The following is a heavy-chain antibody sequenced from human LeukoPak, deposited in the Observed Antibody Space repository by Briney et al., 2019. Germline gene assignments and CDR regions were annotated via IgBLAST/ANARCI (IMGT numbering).Heavy chain of an antibody. CDR3: AREVAAPILSDGLDP. J-gene: IGHJ6*02. D-gene: IGHD6-19*01. CDR1: GFAVNTHY. Sequence: GGSLRLSCVASGFAVNTHYMSWVRQAPGKGLEWVSVVYSNGRTYYAEAVKSRSTISRDSSKNTVYLQMDSLRVEDTAVYYSAREVAAPILSDGLDPWGQGTAVTVSS. CDR2: VYSNGRT. V-gene: IGHV3-53*01.